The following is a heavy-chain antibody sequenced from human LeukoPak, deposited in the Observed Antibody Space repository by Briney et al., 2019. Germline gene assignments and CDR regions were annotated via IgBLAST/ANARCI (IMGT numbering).Heavy chain of an antibody. CDR1: GYTFSSYG. CDR2: MSTYNGNT. CDR3: ARVVATVTNWFDP. J-gene: IGHJ5*02. D-gene: IGHD4-11*01. Sequence: ASVKVSCKASGYTFSSYGLSWVRQAPGQGLEWMGWMSTYNGNTNYAQKFQGRVTMTTDISTSTAYMELRSLRSDDTAVYYCARVVATVTNWFDPWGQGTLVTVSS. V-gene: IGHV1-18*01.